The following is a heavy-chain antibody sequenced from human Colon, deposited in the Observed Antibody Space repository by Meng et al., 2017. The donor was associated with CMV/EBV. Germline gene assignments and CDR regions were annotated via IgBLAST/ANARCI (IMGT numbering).Heavy chain of an antibody. D-gene: IGHD4-23*01. V-gene: IGHV1-69*10. CDR1: GGTVSGDV. CDR2: ITPIHQIA. CDR3: ARGVGGNLNYFDY. Sequence: TGSGGTVSGDVISWGRKAPGQGLEGMGGITPIHQIANDAQKFQGRVTITEDTSTSTTYMELSSIRSEDTAIYYCARGVGGNLNYFDYWGQGTLVTVSS. J-gene: IGHJ4*02.